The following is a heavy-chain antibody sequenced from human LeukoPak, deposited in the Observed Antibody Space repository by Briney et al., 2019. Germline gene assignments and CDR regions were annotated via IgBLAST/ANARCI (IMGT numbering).Heavy chain of an antibody. D-gene: IGHD1-14*01. J-gene: IGHJ5*02. CDR1: GYTLTTYE. V-gene: IGHV1-8*01. Sequence: ASVRVSCKTSGYTLTTYEINWVPHAAGQGLEWMGWMHPNSGSIDYAQKFQGRVTMTRDTSTNTAYMELSSLRSEDTAVYYCTRGPRNDPWGQGTLVIVSS. CDR3: TRGPRNDP. CDR2: MHPNSGSI.